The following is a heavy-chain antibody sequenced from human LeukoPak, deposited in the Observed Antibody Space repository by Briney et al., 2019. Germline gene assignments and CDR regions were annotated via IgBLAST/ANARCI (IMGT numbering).Heavy chain of an antibody. Sequence: PSETLSLTCAVYGGSFSGYYWSWIRQPPGKGLEWIGEINHSGSTNYNPSLESRVTISVDTSRNQFSLKLSSVTAADTAVYYCARPRGYNLSGLGYWGQGTLVTVSS. CDR1: GGSFSGYY. CDR2: INHSGST. CDR3: ARPRGYNLSGLGY. J-gene: IGHJ4*02. D-gene: IGHD5-24*01. V-gene: IGHV4-34*01.